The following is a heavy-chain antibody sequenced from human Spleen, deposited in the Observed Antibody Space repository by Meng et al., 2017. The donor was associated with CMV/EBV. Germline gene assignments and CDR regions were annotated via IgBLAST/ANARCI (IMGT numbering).Heavy chain of an antibody. J-gene: IGHJ4*02. CDR1: GYTFTAHY. Sequence: ASVKVSCKASGYTFTAHYFHWVRQAPGQGLEWMGWIHPHRGDTNYAQQFQGRVTLTRDTSINTGYMELNRLTSHDTAVYYCARDNNWGPDYWGQGTLVTVSS. V-gene: IGHV1-2*02. D-gene: IGHD7-27*01. CDR2: IHPHRGDT. CDR3: ARDNNWGPDY.